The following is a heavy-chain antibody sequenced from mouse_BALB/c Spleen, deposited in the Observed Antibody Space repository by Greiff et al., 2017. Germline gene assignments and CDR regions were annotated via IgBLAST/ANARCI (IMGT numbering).Heavy chain of an antibody. CDR3: ARGTTVVASYLNWYFDV. CDR1: GYTFTDYA. Sequence: QVQLQQSGAELVRPGVSVKISCKGSGYTFTDYAMHWVKQSHAKSLEWIGVISTYYGDASYNQKFKGKATLTVDKSSSTAYMELARLTSEDSAIYYCARGTTVVASYLNWYFDVWGAGTTVTVSS. J-gene: IGHJ1*01. V-gene: IGHV1S137*01. CDR2: ISTYYGDA. D-gene: IGHD1-1*01.